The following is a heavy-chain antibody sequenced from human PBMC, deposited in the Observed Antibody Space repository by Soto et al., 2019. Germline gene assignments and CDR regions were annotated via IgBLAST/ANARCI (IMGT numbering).Heavy chain of an antibody. Sequence: RLSCAASGFTFSSYSMNWVRQAPGKGLEWVSSISSSSSYIYYADSVKGRFTISRDNAKNSLYLQMNSLRAEDTAVYYCARDPLLWFGESPYYFDYWGQGTLVTVSS. J-gene: IGHJ4*02. CDR3: ARDPLLWFGESPYYFDY. V-gene: IGHV3-21*01. CDR2: ISSSSSYI. CDR1: GFTFSSYS. D-gene: IGHD3-10*01.